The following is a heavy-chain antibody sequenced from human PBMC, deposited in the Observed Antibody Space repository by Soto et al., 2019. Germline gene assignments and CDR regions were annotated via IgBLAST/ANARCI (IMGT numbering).Heavy chain of an antibody. D-gene: IGHD3-16*01. Sequence: GGSLRLSCAASGINFNDYWMSWVRQAPGKGLEWVANIKEDGSSKYYVDSVKGRFTISRDNAKNSLYLQMNSLRAEDTALYYCASENSYVFDHCGQGTSVPVST. CDR3: ASENSYVFDH. J-gene: IGHJ4*02. CDR2: IKEDGSSK. V-gene: IGHV3-7*03. CDR1: GINFNDYW.